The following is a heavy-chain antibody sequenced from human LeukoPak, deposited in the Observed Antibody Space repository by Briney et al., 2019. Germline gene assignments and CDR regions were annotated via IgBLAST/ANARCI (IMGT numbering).Heavy chain of an antibody. J-gene: IGHJ4*02. CDR1: GFTFSSYA. CDR3: AKEGYSYGTADY. CDR2: ISGGGGST. Sequence: GGSLRLSCAASGFTFSSYAMSWVRQAPGKGLEWVSAISGGGGSTYYADSVKGRLTISRDNSKNTLYLQMNSLRAEDTAVYYCAKEGYSYGTADYWGQGTLVTVSS. D-gene: IGHD5-18*01. V-gene: IGHV3-23*01.